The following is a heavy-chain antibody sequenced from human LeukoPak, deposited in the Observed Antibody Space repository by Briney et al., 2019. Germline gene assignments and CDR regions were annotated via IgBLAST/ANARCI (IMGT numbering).Heavy chain of an antibody. Sequence: PGGSLRLSCAASGLTVSDNYKTWVRQAPGKGLEWVSVIYAGGSTFYADSVKGRFTISRDNSKNTLYLQMNSLRAEDTAVYYCVRLGRGYGSGSYSRYYYYYGMDVWGQGTTVTVSS. CDR3: VRLGRGYGSGSYSRYYYYYGMDV. D-gene: IGHD3-10*01. CDR2: IYAGGST. V-gene: IGHV3-66*01. J-gene: IGHJ6*02. CDR1: GLTVSDNY.